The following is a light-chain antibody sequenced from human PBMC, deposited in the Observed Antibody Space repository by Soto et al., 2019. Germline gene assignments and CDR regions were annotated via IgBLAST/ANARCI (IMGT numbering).Light chain of an antibody. CDR1: QAISKY. CDR2: DAS. J-gene: IGKJ2*01. CDR3: QQYNNLPYT. Sequence: DIQMTQSPSSLSASLGDRVTITCQASQAISKYLHWYHQRPGKAPILVIYDASNLEAGAPSRFSGGGSGTSFTLTISSLQPEDIGTYFCQQYNNLPYTFGQGTKLVIK. V-gene: IGKV1-33*01.